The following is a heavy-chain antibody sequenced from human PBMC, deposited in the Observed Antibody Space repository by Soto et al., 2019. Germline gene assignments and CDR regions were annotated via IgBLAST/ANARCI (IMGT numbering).Heavy chain of an antibody. Sequence: QVQLVESGGGVVQPGRSLRLSCAASGFTFSSYAMHWVRQAPGKGLEWGAVISYDGSNKYYADSVKGRFTISRDTSKNSQYLPVTSLRAEVTAVYSCARGGDFLSRSTPYYYYGMDVWAPGTTVTVSS. CDR3: ARGGDFLSRSTPYYYYGMDV. D-gene: IGHD3-3*01. V-gene: IGHV3-30-3*01. J-gene: IGHJ6*02. CDR2: ISYDGSNK. CDR1: GFTFSSYA.